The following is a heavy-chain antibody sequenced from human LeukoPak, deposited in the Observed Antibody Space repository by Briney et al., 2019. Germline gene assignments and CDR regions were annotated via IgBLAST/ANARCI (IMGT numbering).Heavy chain of an antibody. CDR1: GGSISSSSYY. J-gene: IGHJ3*02. V-gene: IGHV4-39*07. Sequence: SETLSLTCTVSGGSISSSSYYWGWIRQPPGKGLEWIGSIYYSGSTYYNPSLKSRVTISVDTSKNQFSLKLSSVTAADTAVYYCARDLIGSGYYHDAFDIWGQGTMVTVSS. D-gene: IGHD3-22*01. CDR2: IYYSGST. CDR3: ARDLIGSGYYHDAFDI.